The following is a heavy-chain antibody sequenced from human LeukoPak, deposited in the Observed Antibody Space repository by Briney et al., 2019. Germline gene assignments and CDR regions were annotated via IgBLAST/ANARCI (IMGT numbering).Heavy chain of an antibody. D-gene: IGHD2-2*01. CDR3: GRGTASWHPYIDY. V-gene: IGHV3-74*01. J-gene: IGHJ4*02. CDR1: GFSLRSYW. Sequence: QPGGSLRLSCAASGFSLRSYWMHWFRHAPGKGRVWGARINSEGSIKAYADSVEGRFTISRDNADNTLYLQMNSLRVEDTAVYHCGRGTASWHPYIDYWGQGTLLIVSS. CDR2: INSEGSIK.